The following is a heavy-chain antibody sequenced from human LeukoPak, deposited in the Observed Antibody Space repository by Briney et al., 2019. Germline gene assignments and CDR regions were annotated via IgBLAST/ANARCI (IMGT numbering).Heavy chain of an antibody. Sequence: GASVKVSCKVSGYTLTELSMHWVRQAPGKGPEWMGGFDPEDGETIYAQKFQGRVTMTEDTSTDTAYMELSSLRSDDTAVYYCARDLMEWELSPTGKYYYYYMDVWGKGTTVTVSS. V-gene: IGHV1-24*01. D-gene: IGHD1-26*01. CDR3: ARDLMEWELSPTGKYYYYYMDV. CDR1: GYTLTELS. CDR2: FDPEDGET. J-gene: IGHJ6*03.